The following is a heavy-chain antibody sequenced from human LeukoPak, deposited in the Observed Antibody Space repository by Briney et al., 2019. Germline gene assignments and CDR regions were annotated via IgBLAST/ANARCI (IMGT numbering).Heavy chain of an antibody. V-gene: IGHV1-46*01. Sequence: ASVKVSCNASGYTFTTYYLHWVRQAPGQGLEWVGIISPGGGDTRYAQKFQGRVTMTRDTSTSTIYMDLSSLRPDDTAIYYCARDIYGDSSGGTDYWGQGTQVTVSS. D-gene: IGHD4-17*01. CDR3: ARDIYGDSSGGTDY. CDR1: GYTFTTYY. J-gene: IGHJ4*02. CDR2: ISPGGGDT.